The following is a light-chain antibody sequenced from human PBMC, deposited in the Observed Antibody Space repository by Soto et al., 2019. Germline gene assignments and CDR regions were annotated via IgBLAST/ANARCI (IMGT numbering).Light chain of an antibody. CDR2: DNN. CDR1: SSNIGAGYD. V-gene: IGLV1-40*01. Sequence: QSVLTQPPSVSGAPGQRVTISCTGSSSNIGAGYDVHWYQQVPGTAPKLLIYDNNNRPSGVPDRFSGSKSGTSASLAITGLQAEDEADYYCQSYGSSLYVFGTGTKVTVL. J-gene: IGLJ1*01. CDR3: QSYGSSLYV.